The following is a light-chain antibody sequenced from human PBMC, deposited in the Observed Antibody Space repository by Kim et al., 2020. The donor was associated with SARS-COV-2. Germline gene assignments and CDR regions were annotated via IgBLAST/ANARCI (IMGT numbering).Light chain of an antibody. CDR2: KAS. J-gene: IGKJ1*01. CDR3: QQHDSYPWT. CDR1: QPISSS. V-gene: IGKV1-5*03. Sequence: ASVGDKVTISCRASQPISSSLAWYQQRAGKAPRLLIYKASSVETGVPSRFSGSGSGTEFTLTITSLQPDDFAAYYCQQHDSYPWTFGQGTKLEI.